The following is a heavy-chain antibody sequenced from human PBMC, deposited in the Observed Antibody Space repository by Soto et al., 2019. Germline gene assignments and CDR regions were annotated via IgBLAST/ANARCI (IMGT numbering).Heavy chain of an antibody. D-gene: IGHD2-2*01. CDR1: GFTFSSYV. CDR2: ISHDGNNK. CDR3: AKGGPDCASTTCYLLVAFDI. J-gene: IGHJ3*02. Sequence: VQLVQSGGGVVQPGRSLRLSCAASGFTFSSYVTHWVRQAPGKGLEWVAVISHDGNNKYYADSVKGRFTISRDNSKNTLYLQMNSLTTEDTAVYYCAKGGPDCASTTCYLLVAFDIWGQGTMVTFSS. V-gene: IGHV3-30*18.